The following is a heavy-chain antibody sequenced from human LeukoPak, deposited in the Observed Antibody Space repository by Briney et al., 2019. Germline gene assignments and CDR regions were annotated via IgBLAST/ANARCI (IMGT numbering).Heavy chain of an antibody. V-gene: IGHV3-23*01. J-gene: IGHJ5*02. CDR2: ISNGDGTT. Sequence: GWSLRLSCAGSGFTFSTYAMTWVRQAPGKGLEWVSSISNGDGTTYYTDSVKGRFTISRNNSKNTLYLQMNSLRAEDTAVYYCAKGSGGWYQFFDHWGQGTLVTVSS. CDR1: GFTFSTYA. CDR3: AKGSGGWYQFFDH. D-gene: IGHD6-19*01.